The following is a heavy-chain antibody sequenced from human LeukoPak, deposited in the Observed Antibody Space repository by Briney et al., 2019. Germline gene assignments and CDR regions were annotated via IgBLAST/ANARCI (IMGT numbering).Heavy chain of an antibody. Sequence: SQTLSLTCAISGDSVSSNSAAWNWIRQSPSRGLEWLGRTYYRSKWYNDYAVSVKSRITINPDTSKNQFSLQLNSVTPEDTAVYYCARDRISIAAAVTPYLYNWFDPWGQGTLVTVSS. D-gene: IGHD6-13*01. V-gene: IGHV6-1*01. CDR3: ARDRISIAAAVTPYLYNWFDP. CDR2: TYYRSKWYN. CDR1: GDSVSSNSAA. J-gene: IGHJ5*02.